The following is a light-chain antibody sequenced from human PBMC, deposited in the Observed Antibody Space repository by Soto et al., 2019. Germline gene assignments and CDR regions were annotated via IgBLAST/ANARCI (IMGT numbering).Light chain of an antibody. Sequence: EIVLTQSPGTLSLSPGDRAVLSCRASQSVHNNYLAWYRQKPGQAPRLLIYGASSRATDIPDRFSGSGSGSDFSLTISRLEPEDFAVYYCQQYGGSPRTLGQGTKVDIK. CDR2: GAS. J-gene: IGKJ1*01. CDR3: QQYGGSPRT. CDR1: QSVHNNY. V-gene: IGKV3-20*01.